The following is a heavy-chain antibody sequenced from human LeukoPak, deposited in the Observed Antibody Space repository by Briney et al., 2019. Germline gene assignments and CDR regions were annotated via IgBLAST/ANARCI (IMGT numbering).Heavy chain of an antibody. J-gene: IGHJ5*02. Sequence: ASVKVSCKASGYTFTGYYMHWVRQAPGQGLEWMGRINPNSGGTNYAQKFQGRVTMTRDTSISTAYMELSRLRSDDTAVYYCARDKIVVVSKYNWFDPWGQGTLVTVSS. CDR1: GYTFTGYY. CDR3: ARDKIVVVSKYNWFDP. CDR2: INPNSGGT. V-gene: IGHV1-2*06. D-gene: IGHD2-15*01.